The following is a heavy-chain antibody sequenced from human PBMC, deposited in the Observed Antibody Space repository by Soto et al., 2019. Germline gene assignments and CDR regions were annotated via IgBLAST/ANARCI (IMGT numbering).Heavy chain of an antibody. CDR2: ITWHSGTI. CDR3: AKEMITFGDFNYYYMDV. Sequence: EVQLVESGGGLVQPGRSLRLVCAASGFTFDQYTMHWVRQAPGKGLEWVSSITWHSGTIGYADSVKGRFTISRDNAKNSLYLQMNSLRDEDTALYYCAKEMITFGDFNYYYMDVWGNGTTVTVSS. V-gene: IGHV3-9*01. D-gene: IGHD3-16*01. J-gene: IGHJ6*03. CDR1: GFTFDQYT.